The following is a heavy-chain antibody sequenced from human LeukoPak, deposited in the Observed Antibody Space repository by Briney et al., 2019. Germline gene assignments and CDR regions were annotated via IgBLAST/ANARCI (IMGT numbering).Heavy chain of an antibody. Sequence: GGSLRLSCAASGFTVSSNYMSWVRQAPGKGLEWVSVIYSGGSTYYADSVKGRFTISRDNSKNTLYLQMNSLRAEDTAVYYCAKDPSDYWYFDLWGRGTLVTVSS. J-gene: IGHJ2*01. D-gene: IGHD2-2*01. V-gene: IGHV3-66*01. CDR3: AKDPSDYWYFDL. CDR2: IYSGGST. CDR1: GFTVSSNY.